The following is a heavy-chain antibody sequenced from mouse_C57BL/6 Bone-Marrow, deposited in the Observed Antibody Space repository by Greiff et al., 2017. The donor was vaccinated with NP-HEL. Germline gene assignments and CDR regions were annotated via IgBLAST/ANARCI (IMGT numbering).Heavy chain of an antibody. D-gene: IGHD1-1*01. J-gene: IGHJ1*03. V-gene: IGHV1-15*01. CDR3: TIYYYGSPWYFDV. CDR1: GYTFTDYE. Sequence: VQLQQSGAELVRPGASVTLSCKASGYTFTDYEMHWVKQTPVHGLEWIGAIDPETGGTAYNQKFKGKAILTADKSSSTAYMELRSLTSEDSAVYYCTIYYYGSPWYFDVWGTGTTVTVSS. CDR2: IDPETGGT.